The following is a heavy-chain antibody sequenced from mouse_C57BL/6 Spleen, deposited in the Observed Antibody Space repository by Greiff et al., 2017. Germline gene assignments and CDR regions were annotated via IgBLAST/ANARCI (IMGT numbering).Heavy chain of an antibody. Sequence: VQLQQSGAELVRPGASVKLSCTASGFNIKDYYMHWVKQRPEQGLEWIGRIDPEDGDTEYAPKFQGKATMTADTSSNTAYLQLSSLTSEDTAVYYCTTVYYYGSSYGFGYWGQGTTLTVYS. CDR1: GFNIKDYY. J-gene: IGHJ2*01. V-gene: IGHV14-1*01. CDR3: TTVYYYGSSYGFGY. CDR2: IDPEDGDT. D-gene: IGHD1-1*01.